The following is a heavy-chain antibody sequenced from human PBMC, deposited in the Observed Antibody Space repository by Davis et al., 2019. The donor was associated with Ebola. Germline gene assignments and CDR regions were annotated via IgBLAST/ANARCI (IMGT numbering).Heavy chain of an antibody. CDR3: AGGGGYTDWLSPFWRY. J-gene: IGHJ4*02. CDR1: GYTFTAYY. D-gene: IGHD3-9*01. Sequence: ASVKVSCKASGYTFTAYYIHWVRQAPGQGLEWMGVIDPSGGSTSYAQKFQGRVIMTRDTSTSTVYMELNSLRSEDTAVYYCAGGGGYTDWLSPFWRYWGQGTLVTVSS. CDR2: IDPSGGST. V-gene: IGHV1-46*01.